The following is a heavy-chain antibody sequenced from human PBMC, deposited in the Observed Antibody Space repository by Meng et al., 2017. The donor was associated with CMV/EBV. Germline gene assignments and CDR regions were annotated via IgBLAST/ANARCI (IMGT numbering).Heavy chain of an antibody. CDR3: ASVQGLGVS. CDR2: IYTSGST. V-gene: IGHV4-61*02. CDR1: GGSISSGSYY. J-gene: IGHJ4*02. D-gene: IGHD3-10*01. Sequence: QVELAEAGPGLGKPSQTLSLPCTVSGGSISSGSYYWGWIRQPAGKGLEWIGRIYTSGSTNYNPSLKSRVTISVDTSKNQFSLKLSSVTAADTAVYYCASVQGLGVSWGQGTLVTVSS.